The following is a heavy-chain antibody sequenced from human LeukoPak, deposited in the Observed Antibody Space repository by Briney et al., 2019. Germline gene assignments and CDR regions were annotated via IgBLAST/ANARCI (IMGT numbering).Heavy chain of an antibody. Sequence: SETLSLTCTVSDYSITSGYYWAWIRQSPGKGLEWIGSFFHSGNNFYNPFLRSRVTISLGTSRNQFSLKLNSVTAADTAVYYCARRGYASGWHAYDSWGQGVLVAVSS. CDR1: DYSITSGYY. D-gene: IGHD6-19*01. V-gene: IGHV4-38-2*02. J-gene: IGHJ4*02. CDR3: ARRGYASGWHAYDS. CDR2: FFHSGNN.